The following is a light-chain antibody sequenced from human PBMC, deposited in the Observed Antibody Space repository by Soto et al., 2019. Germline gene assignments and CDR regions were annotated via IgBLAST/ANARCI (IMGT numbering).Light chain of an antibody. V-gene: IGKV3-20*01. J-gene: IGKJ4*01. CDR1: QSVSSSY. Sequence: DIVLTQSPGTLSLSPGEGATLSCRASQSVSSSYLAWYQQKPGQAPRLLIYDASSRATGIPDRFGGSGSGTAFTLTISRLEPEDFAVYYCQQYGSSPVTFGGGTKVEIK. CDR2: DAS. CDR3: QQYGSSPVT.